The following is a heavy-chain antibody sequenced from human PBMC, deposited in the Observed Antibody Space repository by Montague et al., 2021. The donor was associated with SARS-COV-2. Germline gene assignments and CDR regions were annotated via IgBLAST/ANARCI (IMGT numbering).Heavy chain of an antibody. CDR1: RLTVSNND. J-gene: IGHJ6*02. CDR3: ARDSYGMDD. CDR2: IDSGGST. Sequence: SLRLSCAASRLTVSNNDMSWVRQAPGKGLEWVSVIDSGGSTYYADSVKGRFTISRDNSKNTLYLQMNSLRDEDTAVYYCARDSYGMDDWGQGTTVTVSS. V-gene: IGHV3-66*02.